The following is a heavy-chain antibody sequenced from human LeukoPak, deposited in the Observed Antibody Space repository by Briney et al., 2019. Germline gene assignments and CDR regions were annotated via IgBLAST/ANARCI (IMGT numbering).Heavy chain of an antibody. D-gene: IGHD2-15*01. CDR2: ISSSSSYI. CDR3: ARDYVVVVVTEAFDI. V-gene: IGHV3-21*01. CDR1: GFTFSSYS. J-gene: IGHJ3*02. Sequence: GGSLRLSCAASGFTFSSYSMNWVRQAPGEGLEWVSSISSSSSYIYYAHSVKGRFTISRDNAKNSLYLQMNSLRAEDTAVYYCARDYVVVVVTEAFDIWGQGKMVTVSS.